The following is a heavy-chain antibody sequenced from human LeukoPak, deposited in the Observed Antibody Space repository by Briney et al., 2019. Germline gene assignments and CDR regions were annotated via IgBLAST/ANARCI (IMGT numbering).Heavy chain of an antibody. D-gene: IGHD3-22*01. CDR1: GGSIGSGNSF. CDR2: INYSGRT. Sequence: SQTLSLTYTVSGGSIGSGNSFWNWIRQPPGKGLEWIGCINYSGRTYYNASLRSRLTISVDTSRNQFSLKLSSVTAADTAVYYCARDGSGYYKLDYWGQGILVTVSS. CDR3: ARDGSGYYKLDY. J-gene: IGHJ4*02. V-gene: IGHV4-30-4*01.